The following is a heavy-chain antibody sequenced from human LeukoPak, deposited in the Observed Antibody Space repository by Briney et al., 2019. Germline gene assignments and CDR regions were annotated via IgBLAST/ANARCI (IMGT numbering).Heavy chain of an antibody. V-gene: IGHV4-39*01. D-gene: IGHD3-22*01. CDR2: IYYSGTT. CDR1: GGSTSSSSYY. J-gene: IGHJ5*02. CDR3: ARGSFRAYYYDSSGYSWFDP. Sequence: PSETLSLTCTVSGGSTSSSSYYWGWIRQPPGKGLEWIGSIYYSGTTYYNPSLKSRVAISVDTSKNQFSLKLSSVTAADTAVYYCARGSFRAYYYDSSGYSWFDPWGQGTLVTVSS.